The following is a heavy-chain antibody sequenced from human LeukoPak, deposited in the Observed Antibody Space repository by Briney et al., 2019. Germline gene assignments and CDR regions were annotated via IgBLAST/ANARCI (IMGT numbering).Heavy chain of an antibody. J-gene: IGHJ6*02. D-gene: IGHD3-16*01. CDR1: GFTFSSYS. V-gene: IGHV3-21*01. CDR2: ISSSSSYI. Sequence: GGSLRLSCAASGFTFSSYSMNWVRQAPGKGLEWVSSISSSSSYIYYADSVKGRFTVSRDNAKNSLYLQMNSLRAEDTAVYYCARDLGSYYGMDVWGQGTTVTVSS. CDR3: ARDLGSYYGMDV.